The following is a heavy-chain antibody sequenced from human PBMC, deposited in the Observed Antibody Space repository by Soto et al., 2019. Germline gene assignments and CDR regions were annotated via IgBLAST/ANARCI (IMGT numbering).Heavy chain of an antibody. CDR1: GFTVSSNY. CDR2: IYSGGST. CDR3: ARESILWFGELYGMDV. V-gene: IGHV3-53*01. D-gene: IGHD3-10*01. Sequence: GGSLRLSCAASGFTVSSNYMSWVRQAPGKGLEWVSVIYSGGSTYYADSVKGRFTISRDNSKNTLYLQMNSLRAEDTAVYYCARESILWFGELYGMDVWGQGTTVTVSS. J-gene: IGHJ6*02.